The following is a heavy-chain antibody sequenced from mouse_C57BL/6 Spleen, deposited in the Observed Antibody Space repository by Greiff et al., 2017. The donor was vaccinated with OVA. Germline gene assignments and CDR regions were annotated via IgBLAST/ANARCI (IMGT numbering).Heavy chain of an antibody. V-gene: IGHV14-1*01. D-gene: IGHD2-4*01. CDR3: TTEGYDYDGDY. J-gene: IGHJ2*01. CDR1: GFNIKDYY. CDR2: IDPEDGDT. Sequence: EVQLQQSGAELVRPGASVKLSCTASGFNIKDYYMHWVKQRPEQGLEWIGRIDPEDGDTEYAPKFQGKATLTADTSSNTAYLQLSSLTSEDTAVYYCTTEGYDYDGDYWGQGTTLTVSS.